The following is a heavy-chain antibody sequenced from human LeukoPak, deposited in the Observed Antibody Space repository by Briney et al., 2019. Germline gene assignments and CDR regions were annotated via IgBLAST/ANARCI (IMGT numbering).Heavy chain of an antibody. V-gene: IGHV7-4-1*02. J-gene: IGHJ6*02. CDR2: INTNTGNP. CDR1: EYMFNSDG. Sequence: AASVNVSCKASEYMFNSDGINWVRQAPGQGLEWMGWINTNTGNPTYAQAFTGRFVFSLDTSVSEAFLQISNLKAEDTAVYYCARDGSVPDFWSGNRSGMDVWGQGTTVTVSS. D-gene: IGHD3-3*01. CDR3: ARDGSVPDFWSGNRSGMDV.